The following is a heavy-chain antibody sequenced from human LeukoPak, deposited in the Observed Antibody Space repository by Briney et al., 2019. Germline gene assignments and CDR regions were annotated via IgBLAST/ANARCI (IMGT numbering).Heavy chain of an antibody. CDR2: INWNGGST. Sequence: PGGSLRLSCAASGFTFSSYAMSWVRQAPGKGLEWVSGINWNGGSTGYADSVKGRFTISRDNAKNSLYLQMNSLRAEDTALYYCAREVGATEGYYYYMDVWGKGTTVTVSS. J-gene: IGHJ6*03. CDR3: AREVGATEGYYYYMDV. D-gene: IGHD1-26*01. V-gene: IGHV3-20*04. CDR1: GFTFSSYA.